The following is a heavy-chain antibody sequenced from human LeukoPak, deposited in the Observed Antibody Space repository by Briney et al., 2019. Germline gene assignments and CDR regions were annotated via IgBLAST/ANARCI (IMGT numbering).Heavy chain of an antibody. CDR2: IYSDGTI. V-gene: IGHV3-53*01. D-gene: IGHD2-2*01. CDR3: AGPMGPAAIFGFDY. CDR1: GFTVSSNC. Sequence: GGSLRLSCAASGFTVSSNCMSWVRQAPGKGLEWVSLIYSDGTIYYADSVKGRFTISRDNAKNSLYLQMNSLRAEDTAVYYCAGPMGPAAIFGFDYWGQGTLVTVSS. J-gene: IGHJ4*02.